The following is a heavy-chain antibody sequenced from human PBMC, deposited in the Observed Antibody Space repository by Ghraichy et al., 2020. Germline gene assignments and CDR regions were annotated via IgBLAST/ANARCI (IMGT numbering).Heavy chain of an antibody. V-gene: IGHV4-39*07. CDR3: AREGADWGMDV. Sequence: SQTLSLTCTVSGGSISSSSYYWGWIRQPPGKGLEWIGSIYYSGSTYYNPSLKSRVTISVDTSKNQFSLKLSSVTAADTAVYYCAREGADWGMDVWGQGTTVTVSS. D-gene: IGHD3-9*01. CDR1: GGSISSSSYY. CDR2: IYYSGST. J-gene: IGHJ6*02.